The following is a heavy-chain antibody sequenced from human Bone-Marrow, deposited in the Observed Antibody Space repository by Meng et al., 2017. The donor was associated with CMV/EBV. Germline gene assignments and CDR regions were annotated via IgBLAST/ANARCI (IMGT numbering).Heavy chain of an antibody. J-gene: IGHJ3*02. CDR1: GGTFSSYA. Sequence: SVKVSCKASGGTFSSYAISWVRQAPGQGLEWMGGIIPILVIANYAQKFQGRVTITADKSTSTAYMELSSLRSEDTAVYYCARSVCSSTSCYPPMWAFDIWGQGTMVTVSS. D-gene: IGHD2-2*01. CDR2: IIPILVIA. V-gene: IGHV1-69*10. CDR3: ARSVCSSTSCYPPMWAFDI.